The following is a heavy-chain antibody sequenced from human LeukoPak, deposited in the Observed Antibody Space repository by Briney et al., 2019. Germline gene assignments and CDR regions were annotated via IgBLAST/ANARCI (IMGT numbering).Heavy chain of an antibody. D-gene: IGHD2-21*02. CDR2: IIPLLGIP. CDR1: GGILSGYG. J-gene: IGHJ4*02. Sequence: GASVKVSCKASGGILSGYGITWVRQAPGQGLEWMGRIIPLLGIPNYAQKFQGRVTITADKSTSTAYMELSSLRSEDTAVYYCASCCGGDSDYWGQGTLVTVSS. CDR3: ASCCGGDSDY. V-gene: IGHV1-69*04.